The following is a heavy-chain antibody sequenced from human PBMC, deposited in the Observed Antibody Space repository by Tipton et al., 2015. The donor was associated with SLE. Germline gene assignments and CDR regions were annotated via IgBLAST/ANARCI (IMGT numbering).Heavy chain of an antibody. Sequence: TLSLTCTVSGGSISSHYWSWIRQPPGKGLEWIGYIYYSGSTNYNPSLKSRVTISMDTSKRQLSLKLSSVTAADTAIYYCARDNEGFDYWGQGTLVTVSS. V-gene: IGHV4-59*08. J-gene: IGHJ4*02. CDR1: GGSISSHY. CDR2: IYYSGST. D-gene: IGHD1-1*01. CDR3: ARDNEGFDY.